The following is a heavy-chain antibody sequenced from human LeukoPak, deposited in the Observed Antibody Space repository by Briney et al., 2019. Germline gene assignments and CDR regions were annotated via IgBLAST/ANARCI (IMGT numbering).Heavy chain of an antibody. J-gene: IGHJ4*02. CDR1: GGSISSYY. V-gene: IGHV4-4*07. CDR2: IYTSGST. D-gene: IGHD3-10*01. CDR3: ARTYGSGSYYQTLYYFDY. Sequence: PETLSLTCTVSGGSISSYYWSWIRQPAGKGLEWIGRIYTSGSTNYNPSLKSRVTMSVDTSKNQFSLKLSSVTAADTAVYYCARTYGSGSYYQTLYYFDYWGQGTLVTVSS.